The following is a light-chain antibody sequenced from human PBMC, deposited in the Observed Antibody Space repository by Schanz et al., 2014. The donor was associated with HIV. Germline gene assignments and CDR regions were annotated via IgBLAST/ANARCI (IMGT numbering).Light chain of an antibody. CDR3: QQRSNWPPMYT. CDR1: QSISNN. CDR2: GAS. V-gene: IGKV3-11*01. Sequence: EIVMTQSPATLYVSPGEGATLSCRASQSISNNLAWYQHKPGQAPRLLIYGASNRATGIPARFSGSGSGTDFTLTISSLEPEDFALYYCQQRSNWPPMYTFGQGTKLEIK. J-gene: IGKJ2*01.